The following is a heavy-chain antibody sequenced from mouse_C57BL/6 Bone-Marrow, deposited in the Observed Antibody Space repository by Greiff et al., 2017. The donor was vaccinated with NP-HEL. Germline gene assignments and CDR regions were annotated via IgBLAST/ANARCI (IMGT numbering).Heavy chain of an antibody. CDR2: ISSGSSTI. CDR1: GFTFSDYG. CDR3: AGNYYGSSCAMDY. Sequence: EVQRVESGGGLVKPGGSLKLSCAASGFTFSDYGMHWVRQAPEKGLEWVAYISSGSSTIYYADTVKGRFTISRDNAKNTLFLQMTSLRSEDTAMYYCAGNYYGSSCAMDYWGQGTSVTVSS. J-gene: IGHJ4*01. V-gene: IGHV5-17*01. D-gene: IGHD1-1*01.